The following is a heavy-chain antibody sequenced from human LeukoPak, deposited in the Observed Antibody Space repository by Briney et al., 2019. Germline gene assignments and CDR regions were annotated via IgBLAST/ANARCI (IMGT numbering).Heavy chain of an antibody. Sequence: GGSLRLSCAASGFTVSSNYMSWVRQAPGKGLEWVSVIYSGGTTYYADSVKGRFTISRDNSKNTLLLQMNSLRAEDTAVYYCARTQSSGGWSWYYFDSWAGEPWSPSPQ. J-gene: IGHJ4*02. D-gene: IGHD6-19*01. CDR1: GFTVSSNY. V-gene: IGHV3-66*01. CDR2: IYSGGTT. CDR3: ARTQSSGGWSWYYFDS.